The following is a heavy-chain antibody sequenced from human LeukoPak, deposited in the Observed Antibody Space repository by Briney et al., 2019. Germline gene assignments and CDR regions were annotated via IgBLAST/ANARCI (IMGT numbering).Heavy chain of an antibody. V-gene: IGHV3-74*01. Sequence: GGSLRLSCAASGFTFSSYCMHWIRQAPGKGLVWVSCISTDVSVTSYADSVKGRFTISRDNAKNTLYLQMNSLRVEDTAVYYCTRASLMGAADYWGQGTLVTVSS. D-gene: IGHD1-26*01. CDR3: TRASLMGAADY. CDR2: ISTDVSVT. CDR1: GFTFSSYC. J-gene: IGHJ4*02.